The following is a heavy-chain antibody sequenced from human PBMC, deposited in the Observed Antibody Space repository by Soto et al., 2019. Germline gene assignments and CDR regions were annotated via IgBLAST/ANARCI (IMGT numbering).Heavy chain of an antibody. CDR3: ARDPLAAADYFDY. D-gene: IGHD6-13*01. CDR1: GYTFTGYY. CDR2: INPNSGGT. V-gene: IGHV1-2*04. Sequence: ASVKVSCKAFGYTFTGYYMHWVRQARGQGLEWMGWINPNSGGTNYAQKFQGWVTMTRDTSISTAYMELSRLRSDDTAVYYCARDPLAAADYFDYWGQGTLVTVSS. J-gene: IGHJ4*02.